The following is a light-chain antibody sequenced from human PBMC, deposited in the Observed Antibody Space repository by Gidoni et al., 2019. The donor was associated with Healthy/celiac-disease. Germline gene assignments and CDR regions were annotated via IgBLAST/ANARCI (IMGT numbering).Light chain of an antibody. CDR3: QRRSNWSLT. Sequence: EMVLTQSPAPLSLSPGEGATLSCRASQSVSSYLAWYQQKPGQAPRLLIYDASNRATGIPPRSSGMGSGPDFPPPISSLEPEDFAVFSSQRRSNWSLTFGQGTKVEIK. CDR2: DAS. V-gene: IGKV3-11*01. CDR1: QSVSSY. J-gene: IGKJ1*01.